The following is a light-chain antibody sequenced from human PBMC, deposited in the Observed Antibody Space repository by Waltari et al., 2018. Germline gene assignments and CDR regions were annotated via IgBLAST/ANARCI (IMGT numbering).Light chain of an antibody. CDR2: LAS. CDR3: QQYYTTPIT. J-gene: IGKJ3*01. V-gene: IGKV4-1*01. CDR1: QSLFYNSNNKDS. Sequence: DTVMTQSPDSLAVSLGERATINCTSSQSLFYNSNNKDSLAWYQQKPRQPPKLRLALASSRESGVPDRFTGSGSGTDFTLTIGSLQAEDVAVYYCQQYYTTPITFGPGTKVDLK.